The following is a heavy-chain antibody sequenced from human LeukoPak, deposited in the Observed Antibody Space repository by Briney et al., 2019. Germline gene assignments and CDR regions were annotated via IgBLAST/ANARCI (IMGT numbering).Heavy chain of an antibody. D-gene: IGHD6-13*01. Sequence: GGSLRLSCAASGFTFSSYGMHWVRQAPGKGLEWVAVISYDGSNKYYADSVKGRFTISRDNSKNTLYLQMNSLRAEDTAVYYCAKDPDLVLWGQGTLVTVSS. CDR2: ISYDGSNK. CDR1: GFTFSSYG. CDR3: AKDPDLVL. J-gene: IGHJ4*02. V-gene: IGHV3-30*18.